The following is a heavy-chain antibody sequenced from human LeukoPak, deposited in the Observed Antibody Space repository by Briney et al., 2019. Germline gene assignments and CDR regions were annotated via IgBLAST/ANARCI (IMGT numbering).Heavy chain of an antibody. J-gene: IGHJ6*02. CDR1: GFTFSSHL. CDR2: ISSDGTYT. CDR3: ARRGTGHGMDV. V-gene: IGHV3-74*01. D-gene: IGHD1-1*01. Sequence: GGSLRLSCAASGFTFSSHLMHWVRQAPGKGLVWVSRISSDGTYTNYADSVRGRFTISIDNAKNTLFLQMNSLRAEDTAVYYCARRGTGHGMDVWGQGTTVIVSS.